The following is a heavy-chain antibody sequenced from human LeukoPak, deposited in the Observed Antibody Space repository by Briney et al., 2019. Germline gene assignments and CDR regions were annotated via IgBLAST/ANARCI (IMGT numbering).Heavy chain of an antibody. CDR2: ISYDGSNK. J-gene: IGHJ3*02. CDR3: AKGRNYYDSSGYSNDAFDI. CDR1: GFTFSNYG. D-gene: IGHD3-22*01. V-gene: IGHV3-30*18. Sequence: GGSLRLSCATSGFTFSNYGVHWVRQAPGKGLEWVAFISYDGSNKYYANSVKGRFTISRDNSKNTLYLQMNSLRAEDTAVYYCAKGRNYYDSSGYSNDAFDIWGQGTMVTVSS.